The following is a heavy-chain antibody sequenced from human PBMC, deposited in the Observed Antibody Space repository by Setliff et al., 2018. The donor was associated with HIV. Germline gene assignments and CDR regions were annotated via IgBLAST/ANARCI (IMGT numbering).Heavy chain of an antibody. CDR2: IIALFGTP. CDR1: GYNLHNYG. J-gene: IGHJ6*02. CDR3: ARFQRDILRSYGMDV. V-gene: IGHV1-69*13. Sequence: SVKVSCKASGYNLHNYGISWVRQAPGQGLEWMGGIIALFGTPNYIQKFQGRVTIIADESTSTVELTSLRYEDTAVYYCARFQRDILRSYGMDVWGQGTTVTVSS.